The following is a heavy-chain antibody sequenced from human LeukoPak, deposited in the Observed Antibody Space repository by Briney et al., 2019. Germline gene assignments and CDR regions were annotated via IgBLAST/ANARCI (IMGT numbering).Heavy chain of an antibody. J-gene: IGHJ4*02. CDR2: INQDGSVK. D-gene: IGHD6-6*01. CDR3: ARIGYSSSSLDY. Sequence: GGSLRLSCAASGFTFTNYWMSWVRQGPGKGLEWVANINQDGSVKYYVDSVKGRFTISRDNAKNSQYLQMNSPRVEDTAIYYCARIGYSSSSLDYWGQGTVVTVSS. CDR1: GFTFTNYW. V-gene: IGHV3-7*01.